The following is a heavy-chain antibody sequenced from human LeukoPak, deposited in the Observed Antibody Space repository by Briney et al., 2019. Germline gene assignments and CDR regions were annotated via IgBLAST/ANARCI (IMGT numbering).Heavy chain of an antibody. CDR1: GFTFSSYS. CDR2: ISSSSSYI. D-gene: IGHD3-3*01. Sequence: PGGSLRLSCAASGFTFSSYSMNWVRQAPGKGLEWVSSISSSSSYIYYADSVKGRFTISRDNAKNSLYLQMNSLRAEDTAVYYCARDPNYDFTHFDYWGQGTLVTVSS. J-gene: IGHJ4*02. CDR3: ARDPNYDFTHFDY. V-gene: IGHV3-21*01.